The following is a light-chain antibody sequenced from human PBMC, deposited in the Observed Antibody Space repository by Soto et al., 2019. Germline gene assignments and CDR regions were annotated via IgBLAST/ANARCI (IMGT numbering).Light chain of an antibody. V-gene: IGKV3-20*01. CDR2: DVS. J-gene: IGKJ5*01. Sequence: EIGLTQSPGTLSLATGERATLSSRASQSVSNNYLAWYQQKPGQAPRLLIYDVSNRATGIPARFSGSGSGTDFTLTISRLEPEDFAVYYCQQYGSSPPITFGQGTRLEIK. CDR1: QSVSNNY. CDR3: QQYGSSPPIT.